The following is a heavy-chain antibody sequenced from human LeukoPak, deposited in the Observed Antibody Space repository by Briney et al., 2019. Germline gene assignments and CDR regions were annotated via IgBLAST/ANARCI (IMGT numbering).Heavy chain of an antibody. V-gene: IGHV4-4*02. Sequence: AGTLSLTCGVSGGSITSTNYWSWVRQPPGQGLEWIGIFSLSGYTGFTPSLRSRATMSLAESKNYFSLKLSSVTAADTAVYYCVGHSSGYRLGRFDIWGQGTMVTVSS. CDR1: GGSITSTNY. J-gene: IGHJ3*02. D-gene: IGHD3-22*01. CDR2: FSLSGYT. CDR3: VGHSSGYRLGRFDI.